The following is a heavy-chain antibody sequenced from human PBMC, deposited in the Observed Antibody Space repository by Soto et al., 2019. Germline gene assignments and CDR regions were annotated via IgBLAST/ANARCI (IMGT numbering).Heavy chain of an antibody. CDR3: ARDGDDCSTTRCYMIDY. V-gene: IGHV1-3*01. CDR1: GFTFTTYA. Sequence: VQLVESGGGLVQPGGSLRLSCAASGFTFTTYAMHWVRQAPGQRLEWMGWINAGNGKTKYSQNFQGRVTITRDTSATTAYMELSSLRSEDTAVYYCARDGDDCSTTRCYMIDYWGQGTLVTVSS. D-gene: IGHD2-2*02. CDR2: INAGNGKT. J-gene: IGHJ4*02.